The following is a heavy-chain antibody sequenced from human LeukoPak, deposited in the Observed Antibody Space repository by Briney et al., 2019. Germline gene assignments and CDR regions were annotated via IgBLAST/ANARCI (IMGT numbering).Heavy chain of an antibody. CDR2: ISSSSSYI. D-gene: IGHD3-22*01. J-gene: IGHJ4*02. CDR1: GFTFSSYS. Sequence: GGSLRLSCAASGFTFSSYSMNWVRQAPGKGLEWVSSISSSSSYIYYADSVKGRFTISRGNAKNSLYLQMNSLRAEDTAVYYCARPEYDSSGYCRIWGQGTLVTVSS. V-gene: IGHV3-21*01. CDR3: ARPEYDSSGYCRI.